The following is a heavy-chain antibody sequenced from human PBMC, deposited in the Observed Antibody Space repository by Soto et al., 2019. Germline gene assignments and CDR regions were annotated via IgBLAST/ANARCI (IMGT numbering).Heavy chain of an antibody. D-gene: IGHD1-26*01. J-gene: IGHJ6*02. CDR3: ARDLGSFYGGGYYSGRDV. Sequence: QVQLVESGGGVVQPGRSLRLSCAASGFTFSSYGMHWVRQAPGKGLEWVAVIWYDGSNKYYADSVKGRFTISRDNSKNTLYLQMNGLRAEDTAVYYCARDLGSFYGGGYYSGRDVWGQGTTVTVSS. CDR2: IWYDGSNK. V-gene: IGHV3-33*01. CDR1: GFTFSSYG.